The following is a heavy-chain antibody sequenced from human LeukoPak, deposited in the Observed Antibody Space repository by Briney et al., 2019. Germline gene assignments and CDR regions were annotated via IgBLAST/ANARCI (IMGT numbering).Heavy chain of an antibody. V-gene: IGHV4-39*02. J-gene: IGHJ4*02. CDR2: IYYSGST. D-gene: IGHD7-27*01. CDR3: ARELGTKDDY. CDR1: GGSISSSSYY. Sequence: SETLSLTCTVSGGSISSSSYYWGWIRQPPGKGLEWIGSIYYSGSTYYNPSLKSRVTISVDTSKNQFSLKLSSVTAADTAVYYCARELGTKDDYWGQGTLVTVSS.